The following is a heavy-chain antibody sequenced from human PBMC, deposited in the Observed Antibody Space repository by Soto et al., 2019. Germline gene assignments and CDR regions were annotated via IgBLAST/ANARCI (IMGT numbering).Heavy chain of an antibody. CDR1: GYTFSTYG. D-gene: IGHD2-2*02. CDR3: ARVKVPAAILGAFDL. CDR2: INPFKGDT. Sequence: QVQLVQSGAEMKKPGASVKVSCKASGYTFSTYGITWVRQAPGQGLDWMGRINPFKGDTNSAARFQDRVTMTTDTSTRTAYMELRSLRSDDTAVYYCARVKVPAAILGAFDLWGQGTLVTVSS. V-gene: IGHV1-18*01. J-gene: IGHJ3*01.